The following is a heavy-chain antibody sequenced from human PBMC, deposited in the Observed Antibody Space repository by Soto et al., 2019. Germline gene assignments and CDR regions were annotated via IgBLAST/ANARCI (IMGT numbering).Heavy chain of an antibody. Sequence: EVQLVESGGGLVKPGGSLRLSCAASGFTFSNAWMSWVRQAPGKGLEWVGRIKSKTDGGTTDYAAPVKGRFTISRDDSKHTLYLQMNSLKTEDTAVYYCTTDRPTTGSFDPWGQGTLVTVSS. CDR2: IKSKTDGGTT. D-gene: IGHD1-26*01. V-gene: IGHV3-15*01. CDR3: TTDRPTTGSFDP. J-gene: IGHJ5*02. CDR1: GFTFSNAW.